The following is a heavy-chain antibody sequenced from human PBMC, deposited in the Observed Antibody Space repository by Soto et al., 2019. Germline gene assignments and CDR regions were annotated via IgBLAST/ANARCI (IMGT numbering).Heavy chain of an antibody. D-gene: IGHD5-12*01. Sequence: SETLSLTCTVSGGSISSYYWSWIRQPPGKGLEWIGYIYYSGSTNYNPSLKSRVTISVDTSKNQFSLKLSSVTAADTAVYYCARERGYGTNWFDPWGQGTPVTVSS. CDR3: ARERGYGTNWFDP. V-gene: IGHV4-59*01. J-gene: IGHJ5*02. CDR1: GGSISSYY. CDR2: IYYSGST.